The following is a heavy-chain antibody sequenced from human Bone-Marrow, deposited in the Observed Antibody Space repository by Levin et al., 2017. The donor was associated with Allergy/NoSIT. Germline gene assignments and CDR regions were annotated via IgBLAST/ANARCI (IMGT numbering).Heavy chain of an antibody. CDR3: ARDRGDEYGSGRDGMDV. CDR1: GFTFSDYY. Sequence: PSETLSLTCAASGFTFSDYYMSWIRQAPGKGLEWVSYISARGNSKYHAGSVKGRFTISRDNAKNSLYLEMNNLRADDTAVYYCARDRGDEYGSGRDGMDVWGQGTTVTVSS. D-gene: IGHD3-10*01. J-gene: IGHJ6*02. V-gene: IGHV3-11*01. CDR2: ISARGNSK.